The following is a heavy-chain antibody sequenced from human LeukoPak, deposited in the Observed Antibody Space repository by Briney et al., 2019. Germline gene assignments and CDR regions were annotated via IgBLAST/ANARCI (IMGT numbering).Heavy chain of an antibody. J-gene: IGHJ4*02. CDR1: GLTFSSYA. CDR3: AKGGDGYNYYFDY. D-gene: IGHD5-24*01. V-gene: IGHV3-23*01. Sequence: GGSLRLSCEASGLTFSSYATSWVRQAPGKGLEWVSAISGSGGSTYYADSVKGRFIISRDNSKNTLYLQMNSLRAEDTAVYYCAKGGDGYNYYFDYWGQETLVTVSS. CDR2: ISGSGGST.